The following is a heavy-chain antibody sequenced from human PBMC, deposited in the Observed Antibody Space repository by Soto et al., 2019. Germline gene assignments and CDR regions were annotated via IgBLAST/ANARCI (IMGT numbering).Heavy chain of an antibody. CDR3: ASYSSSSLQPAHYYFDY. Sequence: PGGSLRLSCAASGFPFSSYSRNWVRQAPGKGLEWVSYISSSSSTIYYADSVKGRFTISRDNAKNSLYLQMNSLRDEDTAVYYCASYSSSSLQPAHYYFDYWGQGTLVTVSS. CDR2: ISSSSSTI. J-gene: IGHJ4*02. CDR1: GFPFSSYS. D-gene: IGHD6-6*01. V-gene: IGHV3-48*02.